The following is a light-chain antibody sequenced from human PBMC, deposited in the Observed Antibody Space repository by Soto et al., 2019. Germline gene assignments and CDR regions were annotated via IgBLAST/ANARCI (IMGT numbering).Light chain of an antibody. CDR1: SSDVGTYNL. V-gene: IGLV2-23*01. J-gene: IGLJ1*01. Sequence: QSALTQPASVSGSPGQSITISCTGTSSDVGTYNLVSWYQQHPGKVPKFLIYEGSKRPSGVSNRFSGSKSGNTASLTISGLQAEDEAAYYCCSHAGSSLYVSGNVTTVTVL. CDR2: EGS. CDR3: CSHAGSSLYV.